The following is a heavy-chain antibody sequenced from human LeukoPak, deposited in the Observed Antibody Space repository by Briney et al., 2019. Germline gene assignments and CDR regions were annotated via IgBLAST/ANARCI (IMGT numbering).Heavy chain of an antibody. CDR3: ARAPPTGAVADPLNWFDP. D-gene: IGHD6-19*01. CDR2: INPNSGGT. Sequence: ASVKVSCKASGYTFTGYYMHWVRQAPGQGLEWMGWINPNSGGTNYAQKFQGWVTMTRDTSISTAYMELSRLRSDDTAVYYCARAPPTGAVADPLNWFDPWGQGTLVTVSS. J-gene: IGHJ5*02. CDR1: GYTFTGYY. V-gene: IGHV1-2*04.